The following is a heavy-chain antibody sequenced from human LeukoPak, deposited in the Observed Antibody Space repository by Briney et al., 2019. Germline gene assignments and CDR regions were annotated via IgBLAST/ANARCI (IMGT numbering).Heavy chain of an antibody. J-gene: IGHJ4*02. CDR3: ARRRMTTVSNYFDY. CDR1: GGSISSYY. Sequence: PSETLSLTCTVSGGSISSYYWSWVRQPPGKGLEWIWYIYYSGSTNYNPSLKSRVTISVDTSKNQFSLKLSSVTAMDTAVYYCARRRMTTVSNYFDYWGQGTLVTVSS. V-gene: IGHV4-59*01. CDR2: IYYSGST. D-gene: IGHD4-17*01.